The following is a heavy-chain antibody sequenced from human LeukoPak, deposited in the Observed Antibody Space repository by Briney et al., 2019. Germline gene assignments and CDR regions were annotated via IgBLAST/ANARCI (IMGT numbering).Heavy chain of an antibody. CDR2: IYTSGST. V-gene: IGHV4-61*02. CDR3: ARIRGVIMEYYFDY. J-gene: IGHJ4*02. D-gene: IGHD3-10*01. CDR1: GGSISSGSYY. Sequence: SQTLSLTCTVSGGSISSGSYYWSWIRQPAGKGLEWIGRIYTSGSTNYNPSLKSRVTISVDTSKNQFSLKLSSVTAADTAVYYCARIRGVIMEYYFDYWGQGTLVTVSS.